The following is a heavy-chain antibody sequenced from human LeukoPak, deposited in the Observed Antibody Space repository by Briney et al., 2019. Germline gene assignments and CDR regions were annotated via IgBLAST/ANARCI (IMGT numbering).Heavy chain of an antibody. CDR2: INSDGSST. Sequence: GGSLRLSCAASGFTFSSYWMHWVHQAPGKGLVWVSRINSDGSSTSYADSVKGRFTISRDNAKNTLYLQMNSPRAEDTAVYYCARVGVMNTIFFLWGQGTLVTVSS. J-gene: IGHJ4*02. D-gene: IGHD3-9*01. CDR1: GFTFSSYW. CDR3: ARVGVMNTIFFL. V-gene: IGHV3-74*01.